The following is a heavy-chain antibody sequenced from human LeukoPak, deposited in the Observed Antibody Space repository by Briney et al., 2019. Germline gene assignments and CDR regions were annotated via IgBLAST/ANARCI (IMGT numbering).Heavy chain of an antibody. V-gene: IGHV3-23*01. CDR1: GFTFSSYA. D-gene: IGHD3-3*01. CDR2: ISGSGGST. Sequence: GGSLRLSCAASGFTFSSYAMSWVRQAPGKGLEWVSAISGSGGSTYYADSVKGRFTISRDNSKNTLYLQMNSLRAEDTAVYYCAKGSVTIFGVVIMTPDDAFDIWGQGTMVTDSS. CDR3: AKGSVTIFGVVIMTPDDAFDI. J-gene: IGHJ3*02.